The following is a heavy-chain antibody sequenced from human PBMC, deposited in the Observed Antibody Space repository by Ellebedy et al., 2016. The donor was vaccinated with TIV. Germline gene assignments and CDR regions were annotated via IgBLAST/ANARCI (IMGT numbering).Heavy chain of an antibody. V-gene: IGHV3-23*01. J-gene: IGHJ4*02. CDR1: RFTFTNYG. Sequence: GGSLRLSCAASRFTFTNYGMSWVRQAPGKGLEWVSSISSSGTLTCYTDSVKGRFTVSRDNSKNTLFLQMNSLRAEDTAVYYCATILVSGRWYFDWWGQGTLVTVSS. CDR3: ATILVSGRWYFDW. CDR2: ISSSGTLT. D-gene: IGHD6-19*01.